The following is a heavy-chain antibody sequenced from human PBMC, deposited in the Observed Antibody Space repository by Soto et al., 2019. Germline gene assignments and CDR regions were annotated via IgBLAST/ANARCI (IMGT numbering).Heavy chain of an antibody. V-gene: IGHV4-39*01. Sequence: ETLSLTCTVSSTSSHYWGWVRQPPGKGLEWIGSIHQSGIIHYNPSLKSRVTISVDTSKNQFSLKLSSVTAADTAVYYCARQNYYDSSGYQDYWGQGTLVTVSS. CDR2: IHQSGII. J-gene: IGHJ4*02. CDR1: STSSHY. D-gene: IGHD3-22*01. CDR3: ARQNYYDSSGYQDY.